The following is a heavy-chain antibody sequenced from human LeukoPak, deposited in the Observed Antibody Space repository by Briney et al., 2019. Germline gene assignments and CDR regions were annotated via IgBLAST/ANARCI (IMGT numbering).Heavy chain of an antibody. D-gene: IGHD3-22*01. V-gene: IGHV1-18*01. CDR3: ARDRYYYDSSGYYIS. Sequence: ASVKVSCKASGYTFTSYGMSWVRQAPGQGLEWMGWITTYNGNTNYAQKFQGRVTMTTDTSTSTAYLELRSLRSDDTAVYYCARDRYYYDSSGYYISWGQGTLVTVSS. J-gene: IGHJ4*02. CDR1: GYTFTSYG. CDR2: ITTYNGNT.